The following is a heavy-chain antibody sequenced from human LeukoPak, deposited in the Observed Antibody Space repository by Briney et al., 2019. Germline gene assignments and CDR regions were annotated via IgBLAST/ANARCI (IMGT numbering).Heavy chain of an antibody. CDR3: ARNAVGKTDFDY. D-gene: IGHD4-23*01. CDR2: IDAGNGDT. Sequence: ASVKVSCKASGYTFTSYYMHWVRQAPGQSLEWMGWIDAGNGDTSYSQKFQDRVTISWDTSATTAYMELSRLRSEDTAVYYCARNAVGKTDFDYWGQGTLVSVSS. J-gene: IGHJ4*02. V-gene: IGHV1-3*01. CDR1: GYTFTSYY.